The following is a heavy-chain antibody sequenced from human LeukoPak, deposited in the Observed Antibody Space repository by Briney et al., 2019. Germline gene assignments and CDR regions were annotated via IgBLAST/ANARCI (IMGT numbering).Heavy chain of an antibody. J-gene: IGHJ6*02. V-gene: IGHV3-33*08. CDR3: ARETYSNYVALYYYYGMDV. CDR2: IWYDGSNK. CDR1: GFTFSSYW. Sequence: GGSLRLSCAASGFTFSSYWMSWVRQAPGKGLEWVAVIWYDGSNKYYADSVKGRFTISRDNSKNTLYLQMNSLRAEDTAVYYCARETYSNYVALYYYYGMDVWGQGTTVTVSS. D-gene: IGHD4-11*01.